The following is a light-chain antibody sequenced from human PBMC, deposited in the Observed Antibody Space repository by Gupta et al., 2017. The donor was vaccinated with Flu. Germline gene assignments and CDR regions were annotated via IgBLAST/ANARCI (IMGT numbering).Light chain of an antibody. J-gene: IGKJ3*01. CDR3: QQYYNLPLT. CDR1: QDISNY. Sequence: DIQMTQSPSSLSASVGDRVTITCQASQDISNYLNWYQQKPGKAPKLLIYAASKLETGVPSRFSGSGSGTDFTFTISGLQPEDIATYYCQQYYNLPLTFGHGTKVDVK. CDR2: AAS. V-gene: IGKV1-33*01.